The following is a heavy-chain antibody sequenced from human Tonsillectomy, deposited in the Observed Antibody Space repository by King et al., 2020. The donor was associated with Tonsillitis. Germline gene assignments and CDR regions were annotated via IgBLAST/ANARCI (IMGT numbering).Heavy chain of an antibody. J-gene: IGHJ4*02. V-gene: IGHV4-39*01. D-gene: IGHD1-7*01. CDR2: MYYSGTI. CDR3: ARYVDGTFDY. CDR1: GGSIRSSDHF. Sequence: QLQESGPGVVKPSETLSLTCNVSGGSIRSSDHFWAWIRQPPGRGLEWLGYMYYSGTIFYNPSLKSRITISGGTSDNQFSLKLSSVTAADTAAYFCARYVDGTFDYWGQGALVTVSS.